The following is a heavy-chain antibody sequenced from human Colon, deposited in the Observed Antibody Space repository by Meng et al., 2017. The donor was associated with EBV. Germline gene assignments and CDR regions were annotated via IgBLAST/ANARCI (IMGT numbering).Heavy chain of an antibody. D-gene: IGHD6-19*01. CDR2: IYYSGST. Sequence: VQLEVSGHGSGNPSQPLSLTCTVSGGSVSSGGYYWTWIRQHPGKGLEWFGHIYYSGSTFYNPSLKRRVIISIDTSKNQFSLNLRSVTAADTAVYYCARVSSGWDYFDYWGQGTLVTVSS. CDR3: ARVSSGWDYFDY. V-gene: IGHV4-31*03. J-gene: IGHJ4*02. CDR1: GGSVSSGGYY.